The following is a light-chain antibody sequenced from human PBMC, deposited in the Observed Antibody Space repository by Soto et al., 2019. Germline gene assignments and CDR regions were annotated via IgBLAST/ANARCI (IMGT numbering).Light chain of an antibody. Sequence: EILLTQSPGTLSLSPGETATLSCRASQSVTSTYLAWYQQRPGQSPRLIIYGGSTRATRFPDRFSGGGSGTDFTLTISRLEPEDSAVYYGHCQQFDSSRIYSFGQGTKLEI. CDR3: QQFDSSRIYS. CDR1: QSVTSTY. J-gene: IGKJ2*03. CDR2: GGS. V-gene: IGKV3-20*01.